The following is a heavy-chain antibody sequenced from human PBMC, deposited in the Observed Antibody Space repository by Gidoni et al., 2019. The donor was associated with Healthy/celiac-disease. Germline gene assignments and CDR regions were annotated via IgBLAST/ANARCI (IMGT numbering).Heavy chain of an antibody. CDR3: ARERHSSSRGQFVLHYYYGMDV. Sequence: EVQLVESGGGLVKPGGSLRLSCAASGFTFSSYSMNWVRPAPGKGLEWVSSISSSSSYIYYADSVKGRFTISRDNAKNSLYLQMNSLRAEDTAVYYCARERHSSSRGQFVLHYYYGMDVWGQGTTVTVSS. V-gene: IGHV3-21*01. D-gene: IGHD6-13*01. CDR2: ISSSSSYI. CDR1: GFTFSSYS. J-gene: IGHJ6*02.